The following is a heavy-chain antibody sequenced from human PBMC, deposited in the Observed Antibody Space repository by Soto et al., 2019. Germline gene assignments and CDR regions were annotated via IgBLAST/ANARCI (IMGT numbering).Heavy chain of an antibody. CDR1: GYSFTSYW. D-gene: IGHD2-2*01. CDR2: IYPGDSDT. V-gene: IGHV5-51*01. Sequence: GESLKISCKGSGYSFTSYWIGWVRQMPGKGLEWMGIIYPGDSDTRYSPSFQGQVTISADKSISTAYLQWSSLKASDTAMYYCARHVVVPADHYYYYYYMDVWGKGTTVTVSS. CDR3: ARHVVVPADHYYYYYYMDV. J-gene: IGHJ6*03.